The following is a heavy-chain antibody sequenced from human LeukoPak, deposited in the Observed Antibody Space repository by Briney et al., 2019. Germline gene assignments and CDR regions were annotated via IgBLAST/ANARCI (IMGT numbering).Heavy chain of an antibody. D-gene: IGHD6-19*01. CDR2: ITGSGHTT. CDR1: GFTFSSYW. J-gene: IGHJ4*02. CDR3: AKVIRSSGWYVDY. V-gene: IGHV3-23*01. Sequence: PGGSLRLSCAASGFTFSSYWMTWVRQAPGMGLEWVSGITGSGHTTFYADSVKGRFTISRDNSKNTLYLQMNSLKGEDTAVYYCAKVIRSSGWYVDYWGQGTLVTVSS.